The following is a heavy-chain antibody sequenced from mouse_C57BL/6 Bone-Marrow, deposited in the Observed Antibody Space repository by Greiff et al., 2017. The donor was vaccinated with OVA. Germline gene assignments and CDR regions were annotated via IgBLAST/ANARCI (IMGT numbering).Heavy chain of an antibody. V-gene: IGHV1-42*01. CDR2: INPSTGGT. Sequence: VQLKESGPELVKPGASVKISCKASGYSFTGYYMNWVKQSPEKSLEWIGEINPSTGGTTYNQKFKAKATLTVDKSSSTAYMQLKSLTSEDSAVYYCARPYYSNYEGWFAYWGQGTLVTVSA. CDR3: ARPYYSNYEGWFAY. D-gene: IGHD2-5*01. J-gene: IGHJ3*01. CDR1: GYSFTGYY.